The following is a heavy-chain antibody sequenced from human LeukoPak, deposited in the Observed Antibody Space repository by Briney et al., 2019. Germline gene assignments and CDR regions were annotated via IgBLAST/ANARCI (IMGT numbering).Heavy chain of an antibody. V-gene: IGHV3-74*01. Sequence: GGSLRLSCAASGFTFSSYWMHWVRQAPGKGLVWVSRINSDGSSTSYADSVKGRFTISRDNAKNTLYLQMNSLRAEDTAVYYCARDLFADYYDSSGYYSTLYYWGQGTLVTVSS. CDR1: GFTFSSYW. J-gene: IGHJ4*02. D-gene: IGHD3-22*01. CDR2: INSDGSST. CDR3: ARDLFADYYDSSGYYSTLYY.